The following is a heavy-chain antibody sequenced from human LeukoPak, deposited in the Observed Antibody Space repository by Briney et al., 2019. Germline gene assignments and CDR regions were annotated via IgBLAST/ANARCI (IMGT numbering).Heavy chain of an antibody. V-gene: IGHV3-11*04. Sequence: GGSLRLSCTSSGFTFSDHHMSWISQAPGKGREWVSKIGLRGSTIEYAESVKGRFTISRDDAKNSLYLQMSGLRAEDTAIYYCARDHVVPGLVFDHWGQGTLVSVSS. CDR2: IGLRGSTI. CDR1: GFTFSDHH. D-gene: IGHD3-10*01. J-gene: IGHJ4*02. CDR3: ARDHVVPGLVFDH.